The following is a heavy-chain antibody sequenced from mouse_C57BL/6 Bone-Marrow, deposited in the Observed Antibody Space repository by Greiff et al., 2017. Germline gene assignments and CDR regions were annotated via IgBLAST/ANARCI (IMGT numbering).Heavy chain of an antibody. J-gene: IGHJ2*01. Sequence: QVQLQQSGAELVRPGASVKLSCKASGYTFTSYGISWVKQRTGQGLEWIGEIYPRSGNTYYNEKFKGKATLTADKSSSTAYMALRSLTSEDSAVFFCARDDYYGSSYRCDYWGQGTTLTVSS. V-gene: IGHV1-81*01. CDR1: GYTFTSYG. CDR3: ARDDYYGSSYRCDY. D-gene: IGHD1-1*01. CDR2: IYPRSGNT.